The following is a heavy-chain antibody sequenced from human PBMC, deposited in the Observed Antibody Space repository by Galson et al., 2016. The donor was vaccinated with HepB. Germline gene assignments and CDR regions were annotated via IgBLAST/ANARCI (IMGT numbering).Heavy chain of an antibody. CDR2: MNPNSGYT. V-gene: IGHV1-8*01. J-gene: IGHJ6*02. Sequence: SVKVSCKASGYTFTSYDINWVRQATGQGLEWMGWMNPNSGYTGFAQKFQGRVTMSRNTSISTAYMELSSLRSEDTAVYYCARWVVRGVPRYPYGMDVWGQGTTVTVSS. CDR3: ARWVVRGVPRYPYGMDV. CDR1: GYTFTSYD. D-gene: IGHD3-10*01.